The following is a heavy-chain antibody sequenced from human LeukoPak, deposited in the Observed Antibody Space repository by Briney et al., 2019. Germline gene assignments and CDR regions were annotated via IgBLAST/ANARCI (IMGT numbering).Heavy chain of an antibody. V-gene: IGHV3-21*01. D-gene: IGHD3-10*01. CDR3: ARDRGYYDSGRYVPLGY. Sequence: PGGSLKLSCAASGFTFISYSMNWVRQAPGKGLEWVSSISSSSSSIYYADSVKGRFTISRDNAKNSLYLQMNSLRAEDTAMYYCARDRGYYDSGRYVPLGYWGQGTLVTVSS. J-gene: IGHJ4*02. CDR1: GFTFISYS. CDR2: ISSSSSSI.